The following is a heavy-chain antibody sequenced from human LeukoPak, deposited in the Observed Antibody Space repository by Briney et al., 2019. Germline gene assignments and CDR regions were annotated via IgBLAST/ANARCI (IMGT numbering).Heavy chain of an antibody. V-gene: IGHV3-53*01. J-gene: IGHJ4*02. Sequence: GGSLRLSCAASGFIVSSNYMSWVRQAPGKGLEWVSVIFSSGSTYYADSVKGRFTISRDNSKNTLYLQMNSLRAEDTAIYYCAREGPRGNSQFDYWGQGTLVTVSS. CDR2: IFSSGST. CDR1: GFIVSSNY. CDR3: AREGPRGNSQFDY. D-gene: IGHD2/OR15-2a*01.